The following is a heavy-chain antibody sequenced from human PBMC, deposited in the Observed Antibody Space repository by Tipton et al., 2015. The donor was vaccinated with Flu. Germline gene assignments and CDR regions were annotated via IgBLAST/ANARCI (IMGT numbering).Heavy chain of an antibody. Sequence: TLSLTCTVSSYPITTNFYWGWIRQSPGKGLQWIAIVYQSGDTYYNPSFRSRVTLSIDTPKNQFSLKLSSVTAADTALYFCARVGGRDDSSYYFDFWGQGTVVTVSS. V-gene: IGHV4-38-2*02. D-gene: IGHD3-16*01. CDR1: SYPITTNFY. J-gene: IGHJ4*02. CDR2: VYQSGDT. CDR3: ARVGGRDDSSYYFDF.